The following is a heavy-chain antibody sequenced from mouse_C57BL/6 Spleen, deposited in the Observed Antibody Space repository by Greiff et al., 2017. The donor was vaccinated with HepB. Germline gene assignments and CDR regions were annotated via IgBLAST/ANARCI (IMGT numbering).Heavy chain of an antibody. V-gene: IGHV1-64*01. J-gene: IGHJ2*01. CDR1: GYTFTSYW. D-gene: IGHD2-3*01. CDR2: IHSNSGST. CDR3: ARDYDVDY. Sequence: VQLQQPGAELVKPGASVKLSCKASGYTFTSYWMHWVKQRPGQGLEWIGMIHSNSGSTNYNEKFKSKATLPVDKSSSTAYMQLSSLTSEDSAVYYCARDYDVDYWGQGTTLTVSS.